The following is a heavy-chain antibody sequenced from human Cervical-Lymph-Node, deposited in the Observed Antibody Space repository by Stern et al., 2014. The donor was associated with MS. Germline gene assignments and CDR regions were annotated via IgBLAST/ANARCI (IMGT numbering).Heavy chain of an antibody. CDR1: GGTFTTYA. CDR3: ARDLSGIGYYDY. D-gene: IGHD3-22*01. CDR2: IIPMSGTE. J-gene: IGHJ4*02. V-gene: IGHV1-69*01. Sequence: QVQLVESGAEAKKPGSPVRVSCKASGGTFTTYAISWVRQAPGQGLEWMGGIIPMSGTEKYAPKFQGRVTITADASTTTAYMELSSLKFDDTAVYYCARDLSGIGYYDYWGQGTLVAVSS.